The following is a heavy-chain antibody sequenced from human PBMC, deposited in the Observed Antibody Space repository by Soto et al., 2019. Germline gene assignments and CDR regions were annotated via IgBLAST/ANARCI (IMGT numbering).Heavy chain of an antibody. CDR3: AREGRAVAGYYSYYYMDV. D-gene: IGHD6-13*01. CDR1: GGSISSYY. V-gene: IGHV4-59*01. Sequence: SETLSLTCTVSGGSISSYYWSWIRQPPGKGLEWIGYIYYSGSTNYNPSLKSRVTISVDTSKNQFSLKLSSVTAADTAVYYCAREGRAVAGYYSYYYMDVWGKGNTVTVSS. J-gene: IGHJ6*03. CDR2: IYYSGST.